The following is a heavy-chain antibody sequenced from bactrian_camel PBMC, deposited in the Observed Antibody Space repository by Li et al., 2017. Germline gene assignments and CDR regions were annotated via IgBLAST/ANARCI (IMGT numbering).Heavy chain of an antibody. Sequence: QLVESGGGLVQPGGSLRLSCAASGFTFSTTSMFWVRQAPGKGLEWVSGIDLAGGSTYYADSVKGRFTISRDNAQNTVYLRMNNLKPEDTAAYYCVPRWLKDFAYWGQGTQVTVS. V-gene: IGHV3S25*01. CDR2: IDLAGGST. CDR1: GFTFSTTS. D-gene: IGHD1*01. J-gene: IGHJ6*01. CDR3: VPRWLKDFAY.